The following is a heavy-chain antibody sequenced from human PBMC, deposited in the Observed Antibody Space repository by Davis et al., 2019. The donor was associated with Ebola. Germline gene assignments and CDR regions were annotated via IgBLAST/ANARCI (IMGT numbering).Heavy chain of an antibody. CDR2: INTNTGNP. D-gene: IGHD6-6*01. Sequence: AASVKVSCKASGYTFTTYAMKWVRQAPRQGLEWMGWINTNTGNPTYAQGFTGQFVFSLDTSLSTAYLHINSLKPEDTAVYYCGRFSSSGDIDYWGQGTLVTVSS. J-gene: IGHJ4*02. V-gene: IGHV7-4-1*02. CDR1: GYTFTTYA. CDR3: GRFSSSGDIDY.